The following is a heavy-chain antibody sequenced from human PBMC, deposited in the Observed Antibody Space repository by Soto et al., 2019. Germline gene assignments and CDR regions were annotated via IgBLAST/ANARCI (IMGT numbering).Heavy chain of an antibody. Sequence: ASVKVSCKASGGTFSSYAISWVRQAPGQGLEWMGGIIPIFGTANYAQKFQGRVTITADESTSTAYMELSSLRSEDTAVYYCASLEGSPYTVTTDYWGQGTLVTVSS. D-gene: IGHD4-17*01. CDR2: IIPIFGTA. J-gene: IGHJ4*02. V-gene: IGHV1-69*13. CDR3: ASLEGSPYTVTTDY. CDR1: GGTFSSYA.